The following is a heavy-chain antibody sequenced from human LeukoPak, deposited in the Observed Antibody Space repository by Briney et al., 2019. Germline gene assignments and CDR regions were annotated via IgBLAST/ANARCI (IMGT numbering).Heavy chain of an antibody. CDR1: GFTFSSYG. J-gene: IGHJ4*02. V-gene: IGHV3-30*18. Sequence: GGSLRLSCAASGFTFSSYGMHWVRQAPGKGLEWVAVISYDGSNKYYADSVKGQFTISRDNSKNTLYLQMNSLRAEDTAVYYCAKDISSGWSSWMFDYWGQGTLVTVSS. CDR3: AKDISSGWSSWMFDY. CDR2: ISYDGSNK. D-gene: IGHD6-19*01.